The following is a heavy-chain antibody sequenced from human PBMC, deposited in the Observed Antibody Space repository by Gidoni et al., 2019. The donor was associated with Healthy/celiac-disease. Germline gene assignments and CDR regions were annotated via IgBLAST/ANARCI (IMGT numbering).Heavy chain of an antibody. J-gene: IGHJ6*02. CDR2: IIPIIGTA. D-gene: IGHD2-8*02. V-gene: IGHV1-69*01. CDR3: ARGAPYYCTGGVCLKYYYYYGMDV. CDR1: GGTFSSYA. Sequence: QVQLVQSGAEVKKPGSSVKVSCMASGGTFSSYAIRCVRQAPGPWLEWMGGIIPIIGTANYAQKFQGRVTITADESTSAAYMELSSLRSEDTAVYYCARGAPYYCTGGVCLKYYYYYGMDVWGQGTTVTVSS.